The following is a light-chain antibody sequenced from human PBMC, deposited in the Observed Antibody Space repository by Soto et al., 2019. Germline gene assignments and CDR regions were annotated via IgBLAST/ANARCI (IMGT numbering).Light chain of an antibody. J-gene: IGLJ2*01. CDR3: SSYTSSLTLV. Sequence: QSVLTQPASVSGSPGQSITISCTGTSSDIGGYNYISWYQQHPGKAPKLMIYDVSNRPSGVSSRFSGSKSGNTASLTISGLQAEDEADYYCSSYTSSLTLVFGGGTKLTVL. CDR2: DVS. V-gene: IGLV2-14*01. CDR1: SSDIGGYNY.